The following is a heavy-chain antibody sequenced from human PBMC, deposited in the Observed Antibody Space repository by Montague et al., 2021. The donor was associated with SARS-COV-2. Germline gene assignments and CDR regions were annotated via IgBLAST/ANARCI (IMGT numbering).Heavy chain of an antibody. CDR1: GYSISSGYY. Sequence: SETQSLTCTVSGYSISSGYYWGWIRQPPGKGLEWIGSIYHSGSTXHNPSLKSRVTISVDTSENQFSLKLSSVTAADTAVYYCARSQDCSTTSCHFDYWGQGTLVTVSS. J-gene: IGHJ4*02. D-gene: IGHD2-2*01. CDR2: IYHSGST. CDR3: ARSQDCSTTSCHFDY. V-gene: IGHV4-38-2*02.